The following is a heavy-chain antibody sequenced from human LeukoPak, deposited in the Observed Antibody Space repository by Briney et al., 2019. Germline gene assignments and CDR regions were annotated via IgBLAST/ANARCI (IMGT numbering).Heavy chain of an antibody. CDR1: GGSISSSTSC. CDR2: MYYSGST. V-gene: IGHV4-39*01. CDR3: ARHIAYHANFDY. D-gene: IGHD2-21*01. J-gene: IGHJ4*02. Sequence: SSETLSLTCTVSGGSISSSTSCWSWVRQPPGKGLEWIGCMYYSGSTYYGSSLKGRVTISLDTPKNQFSLRLNSVTASDTAVYYCARHIAYHANFDYWGQGTLVTVSS.